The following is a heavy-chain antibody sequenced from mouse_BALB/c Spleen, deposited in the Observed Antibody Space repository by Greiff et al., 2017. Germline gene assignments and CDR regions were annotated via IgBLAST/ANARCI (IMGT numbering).Heavy chain of an antibody. V-gene: IGHV3-6*02. CDR3: ARYGKGAMDY. D-gene: IGHD1-1*02. Sequence: EVQLQESGPGLVKPSQSLSLTCSVTGYSITSGYYWNWIRQLPGNQLELMGDISYDGSNNYNPSLKNRISITRDTSKNQFFLKLNSVTTEDTATYYCARYGKGAMDYWGQGTSVTVSS. J-gene: IGHJ4*01. CDR2: ISYDGSN. CDR1: GYSITSGYY.